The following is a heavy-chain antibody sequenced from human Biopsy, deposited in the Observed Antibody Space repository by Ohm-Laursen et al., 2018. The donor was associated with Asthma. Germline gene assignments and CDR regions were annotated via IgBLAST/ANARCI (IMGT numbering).Heavy chain of an antibody. V-gene: IGHV4-39*01. CDR3: VRHQYSSSWSTFDY. CDR2: MYHRGSP. D-gene: IGHD3-22*01. J-gene: IGHJ4*02. CDR1: GGSITSSSYY. Sequence: PSETLSLTCTVPGGSITSSSYYWGWIRQPPGKGMEWIGSMYHRGSPYYHPSLKSRATISVDTSKNQLSLKMSSVTAADTAVYFCVRHQYSSSWSTFDYWGQGALVTVSS.